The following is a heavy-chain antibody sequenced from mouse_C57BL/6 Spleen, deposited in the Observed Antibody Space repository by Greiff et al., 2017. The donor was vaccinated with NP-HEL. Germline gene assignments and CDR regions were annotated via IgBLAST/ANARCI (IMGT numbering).Heavy chain of an antibody. D-gene: IGHD1-1*01. J-gene: IGHJ2*01. CDR1: GYSITSGYY. CDR2: ISYDGSN. Sequence: EVKVEESGPGLVKPSQSLSLTCSVTGYSITSGYYWNWIRQFPGNKLEWMGYISYDGSNNYNPSLKNRISITRDTSKNQFFLKLNSVPTEDTATYYCARRHYYGSLYYFDYWGQGTTLTVSS. CDR3: ARRHYYGSLYYFDY. V-gene: IGHV3-6*01.